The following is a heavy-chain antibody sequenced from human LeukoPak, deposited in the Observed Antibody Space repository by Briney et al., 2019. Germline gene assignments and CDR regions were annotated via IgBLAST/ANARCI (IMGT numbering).Heavy chain of an antibody. V-gene: IGHV3-23*01. Sequence: GTLSFSCAAYGFTFSSYAMSWVRQAPGKGLEWVSALSGSGGSTYYADSVKGRFTISRDNSKNTLYLQMNSLRAEDTAVYYCAKEGYSYDWDWFDPWGQGTLVTVSS. J-gene: IGHJ5*02. CDR1: GFTFSSYA. D-gene: IGHD5-18*01. CDR2: LSGSGGST. CDR3: AKEGYSYDWDWFDP.